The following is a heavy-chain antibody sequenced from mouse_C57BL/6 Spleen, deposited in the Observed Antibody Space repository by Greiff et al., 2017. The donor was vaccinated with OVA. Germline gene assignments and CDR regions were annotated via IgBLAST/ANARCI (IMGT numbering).Heavy chain of an antibody. CDR1: GYSFTGYY. CDR2: INPSTGGT. V-gene: IGHV1-42*01. Sequence: VQLQQSGPELVKPGASVKISCKASGYSFTGYYMNWVKQSPEKSLEWIGEINPSTGGTTYNQKFKAKATLTVDKSSSTAYMQLKSLTSEDSAVYYCARGTTVDPSFDYWGQGTTLTVSS. CDR3: ARGTTVDPSFDY. D-gene: IGHD1-1*01. J-gene: IGHJ2*01.